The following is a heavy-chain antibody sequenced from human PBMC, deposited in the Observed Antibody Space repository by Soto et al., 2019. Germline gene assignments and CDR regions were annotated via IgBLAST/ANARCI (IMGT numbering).Heavy chain of an antibody. J-gene: IGHJ4*02. CDR3: AVSRGIAAAGTDY. D-gene: IGHD6-13*01. CDR1: GYSFSSYW. CDR2: IYPGDSDT. V-gene: IGHV5-51*01. Sequence: ESLKISCKGSGYSFSSYWIGWGRPMPGKGLEWMGIIYPGDSDTRYSPSFQGQVTISADKSISTAYLQWSSLKASDTAMYYCAVSRGIAAAGTDYWGQGTLVTVSS.